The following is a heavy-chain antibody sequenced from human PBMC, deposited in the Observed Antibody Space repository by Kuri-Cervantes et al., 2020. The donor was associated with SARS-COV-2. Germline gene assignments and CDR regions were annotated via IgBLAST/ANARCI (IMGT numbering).Heavy chain of an antibody. V-gene: IGHV3-30-3*01. Sequence: GESLKISCADSGFTFSSYAMHWVRQAPGKGLEWVAVISYDGSNKYYADSVKGRFTISRDNSKNTLYLQMNSLRAEDTAVYYCATAGDGLNYYYYMDVWGKGTTVTVSS. CDR2: ISYDGSNK. J-gene: IGHJ6*03. CDR3: ATAGDGLNYYYYMDV. D-gene: IGHD5-24*01. CDR1: GFTFSSYA.